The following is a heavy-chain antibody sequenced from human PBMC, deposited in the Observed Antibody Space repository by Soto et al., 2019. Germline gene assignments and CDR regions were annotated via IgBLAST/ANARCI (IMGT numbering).Heavy chain of an antibody. CDR2: ISYDGSNK. V-gene: IGHV3-30-3*01. CDR1: GSTFSLCA. J-gene: IGHJ4*02. D-gene: IGHD2-8*01. Sequence: GGSLRLSCAASGSTFSLCAMHWVRQAPGKGLEWVALISYDGSNKYYADSVKGRFTISRDNSKNTVYMQMNSLRAEDTAVYYCARDSALGDVVIAPMVYSIDYWGKGTLVTVSS. CDR3: ARDSALGDVVIAPMVYSIDY.